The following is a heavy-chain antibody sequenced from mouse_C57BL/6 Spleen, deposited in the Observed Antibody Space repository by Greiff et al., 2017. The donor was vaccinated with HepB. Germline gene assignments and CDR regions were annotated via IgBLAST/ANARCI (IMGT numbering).Heavy chain of an antibody. CDR1: GFTFSSYA. CDR3: TRVGGNYVLYFDV. D-gene: IGHD2-1*01. Sequence: EVQRVESGEGLVKPGGSLKLSCAASGFTFSSYAMSWVRQTPEKRLEWVAYISSGGDYIYYADTVKGRFTISRDNARNTLYLQMSSLKSEDTAMYYCTRVGGNYVLYFDVWGTGTTVTVSS. V-gene: IGHV5-9-1*02. CDR2: ISSGGDYI. J-gene: IGHJ1*03.